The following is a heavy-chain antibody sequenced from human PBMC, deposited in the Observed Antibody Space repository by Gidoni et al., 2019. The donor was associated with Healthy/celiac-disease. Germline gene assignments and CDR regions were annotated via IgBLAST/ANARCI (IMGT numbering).Heavy chain of an antibody. V-gene: IGHV3-13*05. Sequence: EVQLVESGGGLVQPGGSLRLSCAASGFTFSSYDMHGVRQATGKGLEWVQAIGTAGDPDYTGSVKGRFTISRENAKNSLYLQMNSLRAGDTAVYYCARGGYPAAAGTVFDYWGQGTLVTVSS. CDR2: IGTAGDP. CDR1: GFTFSSYD. D-gene: IGHD6-13*01. J-gene: IGHJ4*02. CDR3: ARGGYPAAAGTVFDY.